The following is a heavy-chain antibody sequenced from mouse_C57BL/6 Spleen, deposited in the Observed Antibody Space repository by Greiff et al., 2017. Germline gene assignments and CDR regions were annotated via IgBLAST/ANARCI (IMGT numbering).Heavy chain of an antibody. Sequence: EVKLMESGPELVKPGDSVKISCKASGYSFTGYFMNWVMQSHGKSLEWIGRINPYNGDTFYNQKFKGKAPLTVDKSSSTAHMELRSLTSEDSAVYDCAREATTVVLDYWGQGTTLTVSS. J-gene: IGHJ2*01. D-gene: IGHD1-1*01. V-gene: IGHV1-20*01. CDR1: GYSFTGYF. CDR3: AREATTVVLDY. CDR2: INPYNGDT.